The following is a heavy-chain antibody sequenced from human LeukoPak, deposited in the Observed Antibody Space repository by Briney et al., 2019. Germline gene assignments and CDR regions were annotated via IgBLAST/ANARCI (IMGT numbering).Heavy chain of an antibody. CDR2: IYYRSKWYS. CDR1: GDSVSTNSAA. J-gene: IGHJ4*02. V-gene: IGHV6-1*01. CDR3: AKHDSNDLRHDY. D-gene: IGHD2-15*01. Sequence: SQTLSLTCVISGDSVSTNSAAWNWIRQSPSGGLEWLGRIYYRSKWYSDYAVSVKSRVSINPDTSNNQLSLQLKSVTPEDTAVYHCAKHDSNDLRHDYWGQGTLVTVSS.